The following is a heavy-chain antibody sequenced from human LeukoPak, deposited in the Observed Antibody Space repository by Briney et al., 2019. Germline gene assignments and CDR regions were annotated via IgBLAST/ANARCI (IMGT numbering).Heavy chain of an antibody. CDR2: ITGSGGNT. CDR3: ARVAVTNPYYYYGMDV. J-gene: IGHJ6*02. V-gene: IGHV3-23*01. CDR1: GFIFSSYS. Sequence: PGGSLRLSCAASGFIFSSYSMSWVRQAPGMGLEWVSVITGSGGNTYYADSVKGRFTISRDNAKNSLYLQMNSLRAEDTAVYYCARVAVTNPYYYYGMDVWGQGTTVTVSS. D-gene: IGHD4-17*01.